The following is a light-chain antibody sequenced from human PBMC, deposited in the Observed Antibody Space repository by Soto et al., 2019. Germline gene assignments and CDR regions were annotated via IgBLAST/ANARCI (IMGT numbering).Light chain of an antibody. CDR2: EVT. CDR1: SSDIGGYNY. J-gene: IGLJ2*01. CDR3: ASYAGNKVV. Sequence: QSALTQPPSASGSPGQSVAISCTGTSSDIGGYNYVSWYQHHSGKAPKLIIYEVTRRPSGVPDRFSGSKSGSTASLTVSGLQAEDEADYYCASYAGNKVVFGGGTKVTVL. V-gene: IGLV2-8*01.